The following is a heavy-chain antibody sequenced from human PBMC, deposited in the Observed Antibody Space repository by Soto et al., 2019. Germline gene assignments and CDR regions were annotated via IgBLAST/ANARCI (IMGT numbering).Heavy chain of an antibody. CDR2: ISYDGSNK. CDR3: ARDRSKVDEDLIRGGDYGDFPLYYYGMDV. CDR1: GFTFSSYA. Sequence: GGSLRLSCAASGFTFSSYAMHWVRQAPGKGLEWVAVISYDGSNKYYADSVKGRFTISRDNSKNTLYLQMNSLRAEDTAVYYCARDRSKVDEDLIRGGDYGDFPLYYYGMDVWGQGTTVTVSS. V-gene: IGHV3-30-3*01. J-gene: IGHJ6*02. D-gene: IGHD4-17*01.